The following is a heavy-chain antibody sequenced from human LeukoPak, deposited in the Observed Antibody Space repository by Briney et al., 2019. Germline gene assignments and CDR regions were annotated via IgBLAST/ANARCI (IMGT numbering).Heavy chain of an antibody. CDR3: AKDPGYDFWSGYFGY. D-gene: IGHD3-3*01. CDR2: IWYDGSNK. V-gene: IGHV3-33*06. Sequence: GGSLRLSCAASGFTFRSYCMHWVRQAPGKGLGWVADIWYDGSNKYYADSVKGRFTISRDNSKNTLYLRMNSLRAEDTAVYYCAKDPGYDFWSGYFGYWGQGTLVTVSS. CDR1: GFTFRSYC. J-gene: IGHJ4*02.